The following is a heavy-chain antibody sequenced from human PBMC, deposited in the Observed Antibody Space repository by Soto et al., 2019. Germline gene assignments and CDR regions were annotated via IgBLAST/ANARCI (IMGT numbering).Heavy chain of an antibody. J-gene: IGHJ6*02. D-gene: IGHD2-2*01. V-gene: IGHV1-18*04. CDR1: GYTFPTYG. Sequence: QVQLVPSGAEVKKPGASVKVSCQAFGYTFPTYGINWVRPAPGPGLEWMGWVSPYNGDTTYAQKVQGRVTMTTDTSTRTDYLELRSLRSDDTAMYYCAREVGHMDVWGQGTTVTVSS. CDR2: VSPYNGDT. CDR3: AREVGHMDV.